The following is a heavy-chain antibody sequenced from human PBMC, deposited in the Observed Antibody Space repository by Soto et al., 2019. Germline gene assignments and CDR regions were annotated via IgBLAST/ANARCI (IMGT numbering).Heavy chain of an antibody. CDR1: GFTFSSYG. CDR3: AKDFNDGSVSYYEIPNFDY. D-gene: IGHD3-10*01. V-gene: IGHV3-33*06. Sequence: HPGGSLRLSCAASGFTFSSYGMHWVRQAPGKGLEWVAVIWYDGSNKYYADSVKGRFTIPRDNSKNTLYLQMNSLRAEDTAVYYCAKDFNDGSVSYYEIPNFDYWGQGTLVTVSS. J-gene: IGHJ4*02. CDR2: IWYDGSNK.